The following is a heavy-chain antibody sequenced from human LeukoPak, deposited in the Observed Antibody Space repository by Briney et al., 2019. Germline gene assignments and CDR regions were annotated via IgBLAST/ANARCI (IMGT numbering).Heavy chain of an antibody. D-gene: IGHD1-1*01. CDR3: ARTDKRPPQYYYYYMDV. CDR2: IIPIFGTA. J-gene: IGHJ6*03. V-gene: IGHV1-69*13. Sequence: SVKVSCKASGGTFSSYAISWVRQAPGQGLEWMGGIIPIFGTANYAQKFQGRVTITADESTSTAYMELSSLRSEDTAVYYCARTDKRPPQYYYYYMDVWGKGTTVTVSS. CDR1: GGTFSSYA.